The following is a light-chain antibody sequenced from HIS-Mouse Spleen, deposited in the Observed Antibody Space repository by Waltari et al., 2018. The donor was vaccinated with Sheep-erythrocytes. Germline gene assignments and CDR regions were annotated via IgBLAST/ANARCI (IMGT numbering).Light chain of an antibody. CDR3: CSYAGSYNHV. CDR2: DVS. CDR1: CSEVGGCNH. Sequence: QSALTQPRSVSGSPGHPVTISCTGTCSEVGGCNHVSWYQQHPGKAPKLMIYDVSKLPSGVPDRFSGSKSGNTASLTISGLQAEDEADYYCCSYAGSYNHVFATGTKVTVL. V-gene: IGLV2-11*01. J-gene: IGLJ1*01.